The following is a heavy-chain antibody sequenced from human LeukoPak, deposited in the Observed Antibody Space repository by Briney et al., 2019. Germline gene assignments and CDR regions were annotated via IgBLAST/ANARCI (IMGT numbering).Heavy chain of an antibody. J-gene: IGHJ6*03. D-gene: IGHD2-21*02. CDR3: ARERGRYCGGDCYSPLYYYYMDV. CDR2: ISSDGSDT. Sequence: GGSLRLSCSVSGFSFTSYWMHWVRQVPGKGLEWVSVISSDGSDTIYADSVKGRFTISRDNAKNTLFLQMNSLRVEDTAVYYCARERGRYCGGDCYSPLYYYYMDVWGKGPRSPSP. V-gene: IGHV3-74*01. CDR1: GFSFTSYW.